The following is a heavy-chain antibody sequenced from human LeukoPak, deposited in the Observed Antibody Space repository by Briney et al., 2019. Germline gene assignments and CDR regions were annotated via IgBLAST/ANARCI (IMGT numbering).Heavy chain of an antibody. D-gene: IGHD6-19*01. CDR2: ISSSSSYI. CDR1: GFTFSSYS. V-gene: IGHV3-21*01. CDR3: ASRYSSGWYDAFDI. Sequence: GGCLRLSCAASGFTFSSYSMNWVRQAPGKGLEWVSSISSSSSYIYYADSVKGRFTISRDNAKNSLYLQMNSLRAEDTAVYYCASRYSSGWYDAFDIWGQGTTVTVSS. J-gene: IGHJ3*02.